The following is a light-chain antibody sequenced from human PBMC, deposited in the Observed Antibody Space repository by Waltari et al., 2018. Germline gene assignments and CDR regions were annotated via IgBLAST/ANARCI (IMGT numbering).Light chain of an antibody. Sequence: DIQMTQSPSSLAASVGDRVTITCRASQGISNDLAWYQQKPGKVPKLLIYAASTLQSGVPSRFSGSGFGTDFTLTISSLQPEDVATYYCQKYNSAPRTFGQGTKVEIK. CDR2: AAS. CDR3: QKYNSAPRT. CDR1: QGISND. V-gene: IGKV1-27*01. J-gene: IGKJ1*01.